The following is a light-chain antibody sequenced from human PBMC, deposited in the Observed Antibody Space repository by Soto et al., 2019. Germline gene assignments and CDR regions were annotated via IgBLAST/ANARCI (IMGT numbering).Light chain of an antibody. Sequence: EIVVTQSPGTLSLSPGAPATLSCRAGQSVHRSYLAWSQQRFGQAPRLLIYDASRRATGIPDRFSGSGSGTDFSLTISGLEPEDFAVYYCQRYDSSPPITFGQGTRLEIK. CDR2: DAS. J-gene: IGKJ5*01. CDR1: QSVHRSY. CDR3: QRYDSSPPIT. V-gene: IGKV3-20*01.